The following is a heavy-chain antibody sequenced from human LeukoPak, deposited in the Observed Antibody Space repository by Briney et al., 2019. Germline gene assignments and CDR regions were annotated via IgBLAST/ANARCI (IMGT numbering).Heavy chain of an antibody. J-gene: IGHJ6*03. CDR3: ARVLASSSGYYYYYYYMDV. CDR1: GGSISSYY. D-gene: IGHD3-22*01. CDR2: IYYSGST. Sequence: SETLSLTCTVSGGSISSYYWSWIRQPPGKGLEWIGYIYYSGSTNYNPSLKSRVTISVDTSKNQFSLKLSSVTAAGTAVYYCARVLASSSGYYYYYYYMDVWGKGTTVTVSS. V-gene: IGHV4-59*01.